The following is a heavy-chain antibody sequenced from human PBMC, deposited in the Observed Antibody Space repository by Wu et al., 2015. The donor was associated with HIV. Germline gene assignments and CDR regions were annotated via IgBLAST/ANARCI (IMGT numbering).Heavy chain of an antibody. CDR1: GYTFTRYF. J-gene: IGHJ4*02. Sequence: QGQLVQSGGEVKKPGTSVKISCKASGYTFTRYFLHWVRQAPGQGLEWMGWINPNSGSTNYAQKFQGRVTMTRDTAVNTAYMELSSLESDDTATYFCARGAIVGATTKNDYWGQGTLVTVSS. CDR3: ARGAIVGATTKNDY. D-gene: IGHD1-26*01. V-gene: IGHV1-2*02. CDR2: INPNSGST.